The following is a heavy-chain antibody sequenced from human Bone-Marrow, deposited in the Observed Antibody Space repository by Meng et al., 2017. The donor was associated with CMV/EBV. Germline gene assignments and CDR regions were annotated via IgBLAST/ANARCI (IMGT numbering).Heavy chain of an antibody. Sequence: ASVKVSCKASGYRFTGYYMHWVRQAPGQGLEWMGWINPNSGGTNYAQKFQGRVTMTRDASISTAHMEMSRLRSDDTAVYYCTRRRYDYGDSRCFDPCGQGTLVTVAS. CDR2: INPNSGGT. D-gene: IGHD4-17*01. J-gene: IGHJ5*02. CDR3: TRRRYDYGDSRCFDP. V-gene: IGHV1-2*02. CDR1: GYRFTGYY.